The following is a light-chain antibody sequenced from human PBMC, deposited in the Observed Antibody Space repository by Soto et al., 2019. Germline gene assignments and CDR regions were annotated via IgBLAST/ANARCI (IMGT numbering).Light chain of an antibody. Sequence: QSALTQPASVSGSPGQSITISCTGTSSTVGGFNVVSWYQQHPGKAPKVLIYEGIKRPSGVSNRFSGSNSGSTASLTISGLQAEDEADYYCCSYVGATTYVFGTGTKVTV. CDR3: CSYVGATTYV. CDR2: EGI. V-gene: IGLV2-23*01. CDR1: SSTVGGFNV. J-gene: IGLJ1*01.